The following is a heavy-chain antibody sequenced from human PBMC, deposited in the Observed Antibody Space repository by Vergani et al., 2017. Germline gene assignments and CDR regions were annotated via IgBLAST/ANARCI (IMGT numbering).Heavy chain of an antibody. Sequence: QVQLQESGPGLVKPSQTLSLTCTVSGGSISSGGYYWSWIRQHPGKGLEWIGYIYHSGSTYYNPSLKSRVTISVDTSKNQFSLKLSSVTAADTAVYYCARGSGLATYYYYGMDVWGQGTTVTVSS. CDR2: IYHSGST. CDR1: GGSISSGGYY. J-gene: IGHJ6*02. CDR3: ARGSGLATYYYYGMDV. D-gene: IGHD3-10*01. V-gene: IGHV4-31*03.